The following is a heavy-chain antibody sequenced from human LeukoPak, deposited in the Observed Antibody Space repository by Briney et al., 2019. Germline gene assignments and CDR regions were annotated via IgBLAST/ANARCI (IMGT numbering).Heavy chain of an antibody. Sequence: GESLKISCKGSGYSFTSYWIGWVRQMPGKGLEWMGIIYPGDSDTRYSPSFQGQVTISADKSISTAYLQWSSLKASDTAMYYCARVPADMVRGGYYFDYWGQGTLVTVSS. D-gene: IGHD3-10*01. CDR3: ARVPADMVRGGYYFDY. V-gene: IGHV5-51*01. CDR1: GYSFTSYW. CDR2: IYPGDSDT. J-gene: IGHJ4*02.